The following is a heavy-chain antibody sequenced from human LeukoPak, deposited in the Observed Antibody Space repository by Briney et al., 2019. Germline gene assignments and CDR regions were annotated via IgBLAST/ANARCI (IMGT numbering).Heavy chain of an antibody. J-gene: IGHJ5*02. D-gene: IGHD1-26*01. V-gene: IGHV4-39*01. CDR2: IFYSGST. CDR1: GDSISSSSYY. Sequence: ASETLSLTCSVSGDSISSSSYYWGWIRQPPGKGLEWIGSIFYSGSTYYNPSLKSRVTISVDTSNNQFSLKLTSVTAADTAVYFCARKEGGELVNTRRWFDPWGQGTLVTVSS. CDR3: ARKEGGELVNTRRWFDP.